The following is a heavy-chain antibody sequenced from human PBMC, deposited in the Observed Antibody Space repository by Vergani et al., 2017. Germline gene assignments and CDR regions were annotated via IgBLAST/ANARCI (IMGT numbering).Heavy chain of an antibody. V-gene: IGHV4-61*05. J-gene: IGHJ4*02. CDR1: GGSISSSSYY. CDR3: ARDSSGYSSPFDY. Sequence: QLQLQESGPGLVKPSETLSLTCTVSGGSISSSSYYWSWIRQPPGKGLEWIGYIYYSGSTNYNPSLKSRVTISVDTSKNQFSLKLSSVTAADTAVYYCARDSSGYSSPFDYWGQGTLVTVSS. D-gene: IGHD3-22*01. CDR2: IYYSGST.